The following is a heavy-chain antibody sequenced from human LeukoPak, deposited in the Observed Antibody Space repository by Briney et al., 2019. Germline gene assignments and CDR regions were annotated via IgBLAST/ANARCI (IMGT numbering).Heavy chain of an antibody. CDR2: INSDGSST. J-gene: IGHJ6*02. D-gene: IGHD3-16*02. CDR1: GFTFSSYW. V-gene: IGHV3-74*01. Sequence: GGSLRLSCAASGFTFSSYWMHWVRQAPGKGLVWVSRINSDGSSTSYADSVKGRFTISRDNAKNTLYLQMNSLRAEDTAVYYCARDYDYVWGSYRYYYYYGVDVWGQGTTVTVSS. CDR3: ARDYDYVWGSYRYYYYYGVDV.